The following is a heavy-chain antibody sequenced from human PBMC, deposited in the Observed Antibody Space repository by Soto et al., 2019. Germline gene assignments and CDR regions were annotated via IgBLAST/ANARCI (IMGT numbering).Heavy chain of an antibody. CDR3: ARERDGSSWSSAESLQY. V-gene: IGHV1-18*01. Sequence: ASVKVSCKASGYIFSNYGISWVRQAPGQGLEWMGWISTYNANTYYAQKFQGRVTMTTDTSTSTAYMELRSLRSDDTAVFYCARERDGSSWSSAESLQYWGQRTLVTVPS. CDR2: ISTYNANT. CDR1: GYIFSNYG. D-gene: IGHD6-13*01. J-gene: IGHJ1*01.